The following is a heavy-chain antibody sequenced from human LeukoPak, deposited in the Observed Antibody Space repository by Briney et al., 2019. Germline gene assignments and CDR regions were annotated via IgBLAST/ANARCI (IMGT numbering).Heavy chain of an antibody. J-gene: IGHJ4*02. CDR1: GGSISSSSYY. CDR3: ARGVDYYGV. V-gene: IGHV4-39*07. CDR2: IYYSGST. D-gene: IGHD3-10*01. Sequence: SETLSLTCTVSGGSISSSSYYWGWIRQPPGKGLEWVGSIYYSGSTYYNPSLKSRVTISVDTSKNQFSLKLSSVTAADTAVYYCARGVDYYGVWGQGTLVTVSS.